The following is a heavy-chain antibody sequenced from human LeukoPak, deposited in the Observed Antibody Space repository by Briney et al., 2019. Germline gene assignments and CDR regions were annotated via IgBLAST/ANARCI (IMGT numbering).Heavy chain of an antibody. CDR1: GGSISSYY. Sequence: SETLSLTCTVSGGSISSYYWSWIRQPPGKELEWIGYIYHSGSTNYNASLKSRVTMSVDTSKNQFSLKLSSVTAADTAVYYCASGGGWNDKFVYWGQGALVTVSP. V-gene: IGHV4-59*01. CDR3: ASGGGWNDKFVY. J-gene: IGHJ4*02. CDR2: IYHSGST. D-gene: IGHD1-1*01.